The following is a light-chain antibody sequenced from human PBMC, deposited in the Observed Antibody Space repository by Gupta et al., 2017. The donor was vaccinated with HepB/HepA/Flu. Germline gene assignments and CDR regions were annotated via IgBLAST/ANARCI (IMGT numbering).Light chain of an antibody. V-gene: IGLV2-23*02. Sequence: QSALTQPASVSGSPGQSITIPCTGTSRDVGIYNFVSWYQQHPGKAPKVIISEVSKRPSGVSNRFSGSKSGNTASLTISGLQAEDEADYYCCTYTNIATFVFGSGTKVTVL. CDR1: SRDVGIYNF. CDR2: EVS. J-gene: IGLJ1*01. CDR3: CTYTNIATFV.